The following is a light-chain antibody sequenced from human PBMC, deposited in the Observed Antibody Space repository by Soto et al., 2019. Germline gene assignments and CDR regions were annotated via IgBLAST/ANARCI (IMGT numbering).Light chain of an antibody. CDR1: SSDVGGYDY. V-gene: IGLV2-8*01. CDR3: SSYAGSDNVI. Sequence: QSVLTQPPSASGSPGQSVTISCTGTSSDVGGYDYVSWYQQHPGKAPKLMIFEVNKRPSRVPDRFSGSKSGNTASLTVSGLQADDEGDYHCSSYAGSDNVIFGGGTKVTVL. CDR2: EVN. J-gene: IGLJ2*01.